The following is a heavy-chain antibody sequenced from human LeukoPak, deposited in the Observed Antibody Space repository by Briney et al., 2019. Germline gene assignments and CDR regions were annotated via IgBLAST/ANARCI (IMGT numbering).Heavy chain of an antibody. V-gene: IGHV3-48*01. J-gene: IGHJ4*02. CDR2: ISYDSAIK. CDR3: VRDNPRCCGVVPANIDDY. CDR1: GFTISRDS. Sequence: GGSLRLSCAASGFTISRDSTNWVRQAPGKGLEWISYISYDSAIKYYADSVRGRFTISRDNAKNSLYLQMHSLSAEDTAVYYCVRDNPRCCGVVPANIDDYWGQGTLVTVSS. D-gene: IGHD2-15*01.